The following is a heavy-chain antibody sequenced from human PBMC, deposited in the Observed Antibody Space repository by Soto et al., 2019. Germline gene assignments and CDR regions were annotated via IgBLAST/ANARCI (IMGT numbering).Heavy chain of an antibody. CDR1: GFTFSNYV. Sequence: GSLRLSCAASGFTFSNYVMHWVRQAPGKGLVWVSRVSHDGSTTSYADSVKGRSTISRDNSKNTLYLQMNSLRDEDTAVYYCARDLDWVLLDYSRQATLVPVSS. J-gene: IGHJ4*01. CDR2: VSHDGSTT. V-gene: IGHV3-74*01. D-gene: IGHD3-3*01. CDR3: ARDLDWVLLDY.